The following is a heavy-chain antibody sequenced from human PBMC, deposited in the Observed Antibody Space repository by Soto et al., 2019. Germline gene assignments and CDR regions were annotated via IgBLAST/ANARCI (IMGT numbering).Heavy chain of an antibody. CDR3: ARSQGSSTSLEIYYYYYYGMDV. J-gene: IGHJ6*02. CDR1: GGTFSSYA. V-gene: IGHV1-69*01. Sequence: QVQLVQSGAEVKKPGSSVKVSCKASGGTFSSYAISWVRQAPGQGLEWMGGIIPISGTANYAQKFKGRVTITADESTSTAYMELSSLRSEDPAVYYCARSQGSSTSLEIYYYYYYGMDVWGQGTTVNVSS. CDR2: IIPISGTA. D-gene: IGHD2-2*01.